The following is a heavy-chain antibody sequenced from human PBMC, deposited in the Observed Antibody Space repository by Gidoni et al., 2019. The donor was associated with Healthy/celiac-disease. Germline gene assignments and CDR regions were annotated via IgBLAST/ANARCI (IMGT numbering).Heavy chain of an antibody. CDR1: GFTFDAYT. J-gene: IGHJ6*02. D-gene: IGHD3-9*01. V-gene: IGHV3-43*01. CDR2: ISWDGGST. Sequence: EVQLVESGGVVVQPGGSLRLSCEASGFTFDAYTMHWVRQAPGKGLEWVSLISWDGGSTYYADSVKGRFTISRDNSKNSLYLQMNSLRTEDTALYYCAKDIGLTYYDILTGYDYYYYGMDVWGQGTTVTVSS. CDR3: AKDIGLTYYDILTGYDYYYYGMDV.